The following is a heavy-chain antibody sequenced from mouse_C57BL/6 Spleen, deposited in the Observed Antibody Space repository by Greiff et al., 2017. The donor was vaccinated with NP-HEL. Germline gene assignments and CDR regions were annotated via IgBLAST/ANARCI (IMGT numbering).Heavy chain of an antibody. D-gene: IGHD3-2*02. CDR2: IDPEDGDT. J-gene: IGHJ2*01. V-gene: IGHV14-1*01. Sequence: VHVKQSGAELVRPGASVKLSCTASGFNIKDYYMHWVKQRPEQGLEWIGRIDPEDGDTEYAPKFQGKATMTADTSSNTSYLQLSSLTSEDTAVYYCTTWQLRLRRDYWGQGTTLTVSS. CDR1: GFNIKDYY. CDR3: TTWQLRLRRDY.